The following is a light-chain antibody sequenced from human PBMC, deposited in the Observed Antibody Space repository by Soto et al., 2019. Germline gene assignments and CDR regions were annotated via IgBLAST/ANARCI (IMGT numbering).Light chain of an antibody. CDR1: SSNIGSNT. J-gene: IGLJ2*01. V-gene: IGLV1-44*01. CDR2: SNN. Sequence: QPVLTQPPSASGTPGQRVTISCSGSSSNIGSNTVNWYQQLPGTAPKLLIYSNNQRPSGVPDRFSGSKSGTSASLAISGLQYEDEDDYYCAEWDDSLNGRVFGGGTPLTLL. CDR3: AEWDDSLNGRV.